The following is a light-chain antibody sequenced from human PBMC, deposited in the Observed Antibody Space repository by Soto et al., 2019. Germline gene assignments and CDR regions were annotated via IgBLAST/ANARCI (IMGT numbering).Light chain of an antibody. J-gene: IGKJ1*01. Sequence: EIVMIQSTGNLSLSPEERATLSCRASQSVSSSLAWYQQKPGQAPRLLISGASSRATGIPDRFSGSGSGTDFTLTISRLEPEDFAVYYCQQYGSSPWTFGQGTKVDIK. CDR2: GAS. CDR1: QSVSSS. CDR3: QQYGSSPWT. V-gene: IGKV3-20*01.